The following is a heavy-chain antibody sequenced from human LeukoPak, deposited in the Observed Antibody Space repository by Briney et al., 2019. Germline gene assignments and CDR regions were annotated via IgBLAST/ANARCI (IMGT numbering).Heavy chain of an antibody. Sequence: SETLSLTCTGSGGSISSYYWSWIRQPPGKGLEWIGYIYYSGSTNYNPSLKSRGTISVDTSKNQFSLKLSSVTAADTAVYYWAREAGRTGDGPLDYWGQGTLVTVSS. CDR3: AREAGRTGDGPLDY. J-gene: IGHJ4*02. V-gene: IGHV4-59*01. D-gene: IGHD7-27*01. CDR1: GGSISSYY. CDR2: IYYSGST.